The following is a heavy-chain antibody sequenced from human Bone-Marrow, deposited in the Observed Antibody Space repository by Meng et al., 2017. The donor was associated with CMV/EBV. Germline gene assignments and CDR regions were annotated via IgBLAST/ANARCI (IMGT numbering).Heavy chain of an antibody. CDR1: GFTFSSYA. CDR3: ARGRYNWNY. V-gene: IGHV3-30*04. Sequence: GGSLRLSCAASGFTFSSYAMHWVRQAPGKGLEWVAVISYDGSNKYYADSVKGRFTISRDNSKNTLYLQMNSLRADDTAVYYCARGRYNWNYWGQGTLVTVSS. J-gene: IGHJ4*02. CDR2: ISYDGSNK. D-gene: IGHD1-20*01.